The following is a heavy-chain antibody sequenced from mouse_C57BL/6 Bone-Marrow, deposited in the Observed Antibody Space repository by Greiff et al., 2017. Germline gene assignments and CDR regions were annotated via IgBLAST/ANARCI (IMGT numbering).Heavy chain of an antibody. V-gene: IGHV5-6*01. J-gene: IGHJ3*01. CDR2: LSSGGSYT. D-gene: IGHD2-3*01. CDR1: GFTFSSYG. Sequence: EVQGVESGGDLVKPGGSLKLSCAASGFTFSSYGMSWVRQTPDKRLEWVATLSSGGSYTYYPDSVKGRFTISRDNAKNTLYLQMSSLKSEDTAMYYCARRDGYPFAYWGQGTLVTVSA. CDR3: ARRDGYPFAY.